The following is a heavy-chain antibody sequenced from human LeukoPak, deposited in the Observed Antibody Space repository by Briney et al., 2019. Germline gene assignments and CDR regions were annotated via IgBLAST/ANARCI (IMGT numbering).Heavy chain of an antibody. J-gene: IGHJ4*02. CDR2: IKQDGREK. D-gene: IGHD1-26*01. CDR1: GFTFTCCR. V-gene: IGHV3-7*02. CDR3: ARVSGRTRYFDS. Sequence: GGSLRLSCAASGFTFTCCRMSWVRQTPGKGLEWVASIKQDGREKFYADSVKGRFTISRDNAKNSLYLQVNSLRAEDTAVYYCARVSGRTRYFDSWGQGILVTVSS.